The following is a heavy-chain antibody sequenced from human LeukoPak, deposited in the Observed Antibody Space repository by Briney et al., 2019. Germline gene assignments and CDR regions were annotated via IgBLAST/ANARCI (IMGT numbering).Heavy chain of an antibody. CDR2: IIPIFGTA. Sequence: ASVKVSCKASGGTFSSYAISWVRQAPGQGLEWMGGIIPIFGTANYAQKFQGRVTITADESTSTAYMELSSLRSEDTAVYYCARRGYKTYYDFWSGYYAGSFDYWGQGTLVTVSS. V-gene: IGHV1-69*13. D-gene: IGHD3-3*01. CDR1: GGTFSSYA. CDR3: ARRGYKTYYDFWSGYYAGSFDY. J-gene: IGHJ4*02.